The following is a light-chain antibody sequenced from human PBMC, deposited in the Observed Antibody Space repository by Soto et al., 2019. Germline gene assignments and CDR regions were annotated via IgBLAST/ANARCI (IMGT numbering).Light chain of an antibody. CDR1: QSVSSN. V-gene: IGKV3-15*01. J-gene: IGKJ2*01. Sequence: IVMTQSPATLSVSPGERATLSCRASQSVSSNLAWYQQKPGQAPRLLIFGASIRATGVPARFSAGGSGTEFTLTISSLQSEDFAIYYCLQYNDWPTYTFGQGTNLEIK. CDR2: GAS. CDR3: LQYNDWPTYT.